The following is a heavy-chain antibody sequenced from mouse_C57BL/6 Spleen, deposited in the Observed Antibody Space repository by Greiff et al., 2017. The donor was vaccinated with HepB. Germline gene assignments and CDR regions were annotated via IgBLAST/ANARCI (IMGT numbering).Heavy chain of an antibody. CDR2: IDPSDSYT. CDR3: ARAQRLGAMDY. D-gene: IGHD4-1*01. V-gene: IGHV1-69*01. Sequence: QVQLQQSGAELVMPGASVKLSCKASGYTFTSYWMHWVKQRPGQGLEWIGEIDPSDSYTNYNQKFKGKSTLTVDKSSSTAYMQLSSLTSEDSAVYYCARAQRLGAMDYWGQGTSVTVSS. J-gene: IGHJ4*01. CDR1: GYTFTSYW.